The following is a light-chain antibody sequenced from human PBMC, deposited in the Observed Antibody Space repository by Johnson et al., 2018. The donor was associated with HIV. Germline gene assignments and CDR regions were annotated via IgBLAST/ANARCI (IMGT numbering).Light chain of an antibody. J-gene: IGLJ1*01. CDR3: GTWDTSLSANV. V-gene: IGLV1-51*01. CDR2: DNN. CDR1: SSNIGNNY. Sequence: QSVLTQPPSVSAAPGQKVTISCSGSSSNIGNNYVSWYQQLPGTAPRLLIYDNNKRPSGIPDRFSGSKSGTSATLGITGLQTGDEADYYCGTWDTSLSANVFGTGTKVT.